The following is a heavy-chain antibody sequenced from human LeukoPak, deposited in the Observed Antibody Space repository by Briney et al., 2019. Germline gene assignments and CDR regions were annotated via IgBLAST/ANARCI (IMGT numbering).Heavy chain of an antibody. J-gene: IGHJ6*03. CDR3: AKLTGDCSSTSCYWYYYYMDV. V-gene: IGHV3-23*01. D-gene: IGHD2-2*01. Sequence: GGSLRLSCAASGCTFKRYVMSWVRQAPGKGLEWVSGISASGDSTFYADSVEGRFTISRDNSKNTLYLQMNSLRAEDTAVYYCAKLTGDCSSTSCYWYYYYMDVWGKGTTVTVSS. CDR1: GCTFKRYV. CDR2: ISASGDST.